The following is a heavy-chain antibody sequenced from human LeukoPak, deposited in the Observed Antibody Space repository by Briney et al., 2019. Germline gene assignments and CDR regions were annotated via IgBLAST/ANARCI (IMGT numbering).Heavy chain of an antibody. J-gene: IGHJ4*02. V-gene: IGHV3-30-3*01. CDR1: GFTFSSHS. CDR3: AKAPTATTLVVHD. D-gene: IGHD3-22*01. CDR2: ISYDGGNK. Sequence: GGSLRLSCAASGFTFSSHSMHWVRQAPGKGLEGVALISYDGGNKYYADSVEGRFTISRDNSKNTLYLQMSGLRAEDTAVYYCAKAPTATTLVVHDWGQGTLVTVSS.